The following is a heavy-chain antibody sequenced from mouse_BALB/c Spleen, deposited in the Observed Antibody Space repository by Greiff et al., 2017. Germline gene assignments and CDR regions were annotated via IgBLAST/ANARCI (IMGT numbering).Heavy chain of an antibody. CDR3: ARWGFGSSWEDAMDY. J-gene: IGHJ4*01. Sequence: EVMLVESGGGLVQPGGSRKLSCAASGFTFSSFGMHWVRQAPEKGLEWVAYISSGSSTIYYADTVKGRFTISRDNPKNTLFLQMTSLRSEDTAMYYCARWGFGSSWEDAMDYWGQGTSVTVSS. CDR2: ISSGSSTI. V-gene: IGHV5-17*02. CDR1: GFTFSSFG. D-gene: IGHD1-1*01.